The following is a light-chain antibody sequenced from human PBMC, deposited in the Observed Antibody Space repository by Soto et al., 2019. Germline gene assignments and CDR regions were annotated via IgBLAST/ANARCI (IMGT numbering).Light chain of an antibody. CDR3: MQALQTPPT. CDR1: QSLLHSNGYNY. V-gene: IGKV2-28*01. Sequence: DTVMTQSPLSLPVTPGEPASISCRSSQSLLHSNGYNYLDWYLQKPGQSPQLLIYLGSNRASGVPDRFSGSGSGTDFTLKIGRVEAEDVGVYYCMQALQTPPTFGQGTKVDIK. J-gene: IGKJ1*01. CDR2: LGS.